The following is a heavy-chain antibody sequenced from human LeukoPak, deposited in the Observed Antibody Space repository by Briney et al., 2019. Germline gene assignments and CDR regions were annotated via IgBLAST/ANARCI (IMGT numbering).Heavy chain of an antibody. CDR3: ARLGMGDP. CDR2: IIPILGIA. V-gene: IGHV1-69*02. Sequence: ASVKVSCKASGGTFSSYTISWVRQAPGQGGEWMGRIIPILGIANYAQKFQGRDTISPDESTSTAFMELSRLRPEDTAVYYCARLGMGDPWGQGTLVTVSS. CDR1: GGTFSSYT. D-gene: IGHD1-26*01. J-gene: IGHJ5*02.